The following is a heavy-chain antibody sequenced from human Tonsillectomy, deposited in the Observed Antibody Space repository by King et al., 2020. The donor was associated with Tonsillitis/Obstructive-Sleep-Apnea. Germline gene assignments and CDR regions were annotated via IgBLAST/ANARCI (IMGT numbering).Heavy chain of an antibody. CDR2: ISGSGGST. CDR1: GFTFSSYA. J-gene: IGHJ6*02. CDR3: AGSIVVVPAAIKKTHYYGMDV. Sequence: VQLVESGGGLVQPGGSLRLSCAASGFTFSSYAMSWVRQAPGKGLEWVSAISGSGGSTYYADSVKGRFTISRDNSKNTPYLQMNRLRAEDTAVSYCAGSIVVVPAAIKKTHYYGMDVWGQGTTVTVSS. D-gene: IGHD2-2*01. V-gene: IGHV3-23*04.